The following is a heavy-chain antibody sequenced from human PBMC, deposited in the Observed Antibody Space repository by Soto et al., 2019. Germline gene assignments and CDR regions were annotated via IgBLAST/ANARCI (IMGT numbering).Heavy chain of an antibody. CDR2: IYYSGST. J-gene: IGHJ5*02. CDR1: GGSISSYY. V-gene: IGHV4-59*01. CDR3: ARGLIGYWFGDNWFDP. D-gene: IGHD3-10*01. Sequence: SETLSLTCTVSGGSISSYYWSWIRQPPGKGLEWIGYIYYSGSTNYNPSLKSRVTITVDTSKNQFSLKLSSVTAADTAVYYCARGLIGYWFGDNWFDPWGQGTLVTVSS.